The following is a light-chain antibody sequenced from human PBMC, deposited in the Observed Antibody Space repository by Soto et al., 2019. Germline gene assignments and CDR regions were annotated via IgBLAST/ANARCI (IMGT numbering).Light chain of an antibody. CDR1: QSINTR. V-gene: IGKV3-11*01. J-gene: IGKJ1*01. Sequence: EIVLTQSPATLSSFPGDRVTLSCRASQSINTRLAWYQHRPGQAPRLLIYQTSLRAAGIPARFSASGSGTDFTLTISDVQPEDFALYYCHQRQSWPRTFGQGTKVYI. CDR3: HQRQSWPRT. CDR2: QTS.